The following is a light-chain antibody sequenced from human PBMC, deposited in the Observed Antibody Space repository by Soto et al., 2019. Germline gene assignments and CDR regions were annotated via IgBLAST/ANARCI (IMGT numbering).Light chain of an antibody. V-gene: IGKV3-20*01. CDR3: QYYGSPPLT. CDR2: GAS. J-gene: IGKJ4*01. CDR1: QSVISTY. Sequence: ERVLPQSPGTLSLSPGEIATLSCRASQSVISTYLAWYQQKPGQAPRLLIYGASSRATGIPDRFSGSGSGTDFTLTISRLEPEDFAVYYCQYYGSPPLTFGGGTKVEIK.